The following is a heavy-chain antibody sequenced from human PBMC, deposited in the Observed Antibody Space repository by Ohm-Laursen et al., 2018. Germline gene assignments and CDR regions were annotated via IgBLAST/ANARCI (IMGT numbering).Heavy chain of an antibody. Sequence: GTLSLTCTVSGGSMNNYFWTWIRQPAGKGLEWIGRISSSGSSNYNPSLKSRVTMSLDTSKNQLSLNLTSVTAADTAVYYCARSREDSVTTWDYWGQGALVTVSS. CDR3: ARSREDSVTTWDY. CDR2: ISSSGSS. D-gene: IGHD4-17*01. CDR1: GGSMNNYF. V-gene: IGHV4-4*07. J-gene: IGHJ4*02.